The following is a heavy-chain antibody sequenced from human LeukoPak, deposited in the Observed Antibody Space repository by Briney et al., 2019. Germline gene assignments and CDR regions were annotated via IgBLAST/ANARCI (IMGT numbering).Heavy chain of an antibody. J-gene: IGHJ4*02. D-gene: IGHD2-2*01. V-gene: IGHV3-20*04. CDR2: INWNGDTT. CDR3: ARQTRGYVYYFDY. Sequence: GGSLRLSCAASGFPFQDSGLSWVRQAPGKGLXWISGINWNGDTTVYADSVKGRFTISRDNAKNSLYLQMNSLRADDTAFYYCARQTRGYVYYFDYWGQGTLVTVSS. CDR1: GFPFQDSG.